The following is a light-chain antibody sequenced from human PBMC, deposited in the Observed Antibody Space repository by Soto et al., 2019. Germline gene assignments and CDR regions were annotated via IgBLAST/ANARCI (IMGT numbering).Light chain of an antibody. CDR3: QVWDSSTWV. CDR1: NIGSKV. V-gene: IGLV3-9*01. Sequence: SYELTQPLSVSVALGQTARITCGGNNIGSKVVHWYQQKPGQAPILVIYRDSSRPSEIPERFSGSNSGNTATLTISRAQAGDEADYFCQVWDSSTWVFGGGTKLTVL. J-gene: IGLJ2*01. CDR2: RDS.